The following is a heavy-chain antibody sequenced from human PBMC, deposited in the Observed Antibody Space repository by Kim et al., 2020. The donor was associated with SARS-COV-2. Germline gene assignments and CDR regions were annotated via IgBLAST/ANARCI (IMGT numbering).Heavy chain of an antibody. CDR3: ARAFGAPLGIAAPPTDWFDP. CDR1: GGTFSSYA. Sequence: SVKVSCKASGGTFSSYAISWVRQAPGQGLEWMGGIIPIFGTANYAQKFQGRVTITADESTSTAYMELSSLRSEDTAVYYCARAFGAPLGIAAPPTDWFDPWGQGTLVTVSS. D-gene: IGHD6-6*01. J-gene: IGHJ5*02. V-gene: IGHV1-69*13. CDR2: IIPIFGTA.